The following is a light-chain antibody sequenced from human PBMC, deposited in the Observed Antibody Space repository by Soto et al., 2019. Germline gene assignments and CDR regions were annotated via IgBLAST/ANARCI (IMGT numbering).Light chain of an antibody. CDR1: QSVSGSS. J-gene: IGKJ2*01. CDR2: GSS. Sequence: DIVLTQSPGTLSLSPGERVTLSCRASQSVSGSSLAWYQQKPGQAPRLLIYGSSSRATGIPDRFSGSGSGTDFTLTISRMEPEDFAVYYCQQYGSSPRTFGQGTKLEIK. CDR3: QQYGSSPRT. V-gene: IGKV3-20*01.